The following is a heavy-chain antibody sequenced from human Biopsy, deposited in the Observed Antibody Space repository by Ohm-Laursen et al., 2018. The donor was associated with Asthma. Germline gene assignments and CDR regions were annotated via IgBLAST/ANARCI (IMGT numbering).Heavy chain of an antibody. CDR1: GGSVSTGSYY. Sequence: SETLSLTWTVSGGSVSTGSYYWSWIRQPPGKGLEWIASLTNRGTTNYNPSLGSRATVSVDSSKKQLSLKLTSVTAADTAVYYCARIPRRSGSYFVDYWGQGTLVTVSS. CDR2: LTNRGTT. V-gene: IGHV4-61*01. D-gene: IGHD3-22*01. J-gene: IGHJ4*02. CDR3: ARIPRRSGSYFVDY.